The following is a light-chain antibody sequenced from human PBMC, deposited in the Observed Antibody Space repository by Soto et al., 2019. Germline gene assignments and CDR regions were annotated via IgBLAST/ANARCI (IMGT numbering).Light chain of an antibody. J-gene: IGKJ1*01. Sequence: DIVMTGPAPSLPVSPGEPASISCRSSQRLLHSNGYNYLDWYLQKTGQSPQLLIYLGSNRASGVPDRFSGSGSGTDFTLKISRVEAEDVGVYYCMQALQTPKTLGQGTKVGIK. V-gene: IGKV2-28*01. CDR3: MQALQTPKT. CDR1: QRLLHSNGYNY. CDR2: LGS.